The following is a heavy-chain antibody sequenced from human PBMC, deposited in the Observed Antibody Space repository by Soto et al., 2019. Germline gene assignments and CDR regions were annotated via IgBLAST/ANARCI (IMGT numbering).Heavy chain of an antibody. CDR2: IWYDVSNK. CDR3: ARTEMYSSSQLSDYYYGMDV. Sequence: WGSLRLSCAASGFTFSSYGMHCVRQAPCKGLEWVAFIWYDVSNKYYADSVKGRFTISRDNSKNTLYLQMNSLRAEDTAVYYCARTEMYSSSQLSDYYYGMDVWGQGTTVTVSS. J-gene: IGHJ6*02. D-gene: IGHD6-13*01. CDR1: GFTFSSYG. V-gene: IGHV3-33*01.